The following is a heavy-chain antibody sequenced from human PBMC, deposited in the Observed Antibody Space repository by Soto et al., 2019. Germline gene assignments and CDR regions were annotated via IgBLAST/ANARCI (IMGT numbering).Heavy chain of an antibody. J-gene: IGHJ4*02. Sequence: PSVKVSCKASGGTFSSYAISWVRQAPGQGLEWMGGIIPIFGTANYAQKFQGRVTITADESTSTAYMELSSLRSEDTAVYYCARAPELRSRRLDYWGQGTLVTVSS. CDR2: IIPIFGTA. V-gene: IGHV1-69*13. CDR1: GGTFSSYA. D-gene: IGHD1-7*01. CDR3: ARAPELRSRRLDY.